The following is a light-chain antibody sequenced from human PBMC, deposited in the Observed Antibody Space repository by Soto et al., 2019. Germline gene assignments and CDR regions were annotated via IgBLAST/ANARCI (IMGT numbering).Light chain of an antibody. CDR3: CLYVGGRTYV. V-gene: IGLV2-23*01. Sequence: QSALTHPASVSGSPGQSITISCTGTVGLVSWYQQHPGKVPKLIIYDDTKRPSGGSSRFSGSKSGNTASLTISGLQTEDEADYYCCLYVGGRTYVFGTGTKVTVL. CDR1: VGL. CDR2: DDT. J-gene: IGLJ1*01.